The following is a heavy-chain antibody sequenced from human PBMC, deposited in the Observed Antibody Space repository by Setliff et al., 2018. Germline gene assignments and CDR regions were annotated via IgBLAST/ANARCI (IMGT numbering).Heavy chain of an antibody. J-gene: IGHJ3*02. CDR1: GFTFSRYA. Sequence: RLSCSASGFTFSRYAMHWVRQAPGKGLESVSAISSTGIPIYYADSVKARFSISRDDAKNTLYLQMTSLRGDDTAVYYCVKDPSVYGADSGSIWGQGTMVTVSS. CDR2: ISSTGIPI. V-gene: IGHV3-64D*09. CDR3: VKDPSVYGADSGSI. D-gene: IGHD2-21*02.